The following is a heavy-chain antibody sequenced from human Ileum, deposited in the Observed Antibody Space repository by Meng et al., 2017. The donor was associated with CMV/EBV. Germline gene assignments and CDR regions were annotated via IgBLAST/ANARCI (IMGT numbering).Heavy chain of an antibody. CDR2: IKPYTGDT. D-gene: IGHD7-27*01. Sequence: QVQAVQSGAEVNKPGASVRVSCKTSGYSFTVYTIHWARQAHGQGLKWMGRIKPYTGDTYYAQKFRGRVTMTRDTSISTAYMELSGLRSDVAAIYYCARDNWGSDYWGQGTLVTVSS. J-gene: IGHJ4*02. CDR3: ARDNWGSDY. CDR1: GYSFTVYT. V-gene: IGHV1-2*06.